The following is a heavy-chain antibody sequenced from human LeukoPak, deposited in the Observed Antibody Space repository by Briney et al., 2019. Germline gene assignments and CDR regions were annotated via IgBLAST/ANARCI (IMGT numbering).Heavy chain of an antibody. V-gene: IGHV1-46*01. J-gene: IGHJ4*02. CDR3: ATNYYGSGIYYKRSFDY. D-gene: IGHD3-10*01. CDR2: INPSVVTT. Sequence: ASVKVSCKASGYTFTSHYMHWVRQAPGQGLEWMGVINPSVVTTNYAQKFQGRVTMTRDTSTRTVYMELSSLICEDTAVYHCATNYYGSGIYYKRSFDYWGQGTLVTVSP. CDR1: GYTFTSHY.